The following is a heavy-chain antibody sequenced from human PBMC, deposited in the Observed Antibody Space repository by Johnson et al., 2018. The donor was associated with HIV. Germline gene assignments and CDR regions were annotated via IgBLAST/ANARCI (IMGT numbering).Heavy chain of an antibody. CDR1: GFTFSNYA. CDR2: ISWNSRSI. Sequence: VQLVESGGGLVQPGGSLRLSCVASGFTFSNYAMHWVRQGPGKGLEWVSGISWNSRSIGYADSVKGRFTISRDNAKNSLYLQMNSLRAEDTALYYCARSYYYFNDAFDIWGQGTMVTVSS. CDR3: ARSYYYFNDAFDI. V-gene: IGHV3-9*01. D-gene: IGHD3-10*01. J-gene: IGHJ3*02.